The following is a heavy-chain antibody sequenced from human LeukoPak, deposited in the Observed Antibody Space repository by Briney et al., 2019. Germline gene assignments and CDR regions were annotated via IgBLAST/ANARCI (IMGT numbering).Heavy chain of an antibody. V-gene: IGHV1-69*06. D-gene: IGHD6-13*01. CDR1: GYTLTELS. CDR3: AGQSQQLVSSYYYYYYYMGV. J-gene: IGHJ6*03. Sequence: ASVKVSCKVSGYTLTELSMHWVRQAPGKGLEWMGGIIPIFGTANYAQKFQGRVTITADKSTSTAYMELSSLRSEDTAVYDCAGQSQQLVSSYYYYYYYMGVWGKGTTVTVSS. CDR2: IIPIFGTA.